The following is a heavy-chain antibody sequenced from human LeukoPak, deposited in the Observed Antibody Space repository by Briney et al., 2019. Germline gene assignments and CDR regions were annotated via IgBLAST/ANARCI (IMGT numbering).Heavy chain of an antibody. J-gene: IGHJ4*02. CDR1: GGSISSYY. CDR2: IYYSGST. CDR3: ARHVGNSGSGSYLTYFDY. V-gene: IGHV4-59*08. D-gene: IGHD3-10*01. Sequence: PSETLSLTCTVSGGSISSYYWSWIRQPPGKGLEWIGHIYYSGSTHYNPSLKSRVTIPVDTSKNQFSLKLSSVTAADTAVYYCARHVGNSGSGSYLTYFDYWGQGTLVTVSS.